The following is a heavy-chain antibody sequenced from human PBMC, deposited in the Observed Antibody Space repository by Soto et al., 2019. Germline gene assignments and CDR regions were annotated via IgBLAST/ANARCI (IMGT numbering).Heavy chain of an antibody. CDR1: GFTFSSYA. CDR2: ISGSGGST. Sequence: PGGSLRLSCAASGFTFSSYAMSWVRQAPGKGLEWVSAISGSGGSTYYADSVKGRFTISRGNSKNTLYLQMNSLRAEDTAVYYCARDTNGEESRYYFDYWGQGTLVTVSS. D-gene: IGHD4-17*01. J-gene: IGHJ4*02. V-gene: IGHV3-23*01. CDR3: ARDTNGEESRYYFDY.